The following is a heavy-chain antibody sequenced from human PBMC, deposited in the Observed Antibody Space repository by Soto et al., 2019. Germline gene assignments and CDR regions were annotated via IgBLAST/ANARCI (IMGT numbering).Heavy chain of an antibody. J-gene: IGHJ5*02. D-gene: IGHD3-10*01. V-gene: IGHV4-34*01. CDR2: INHSGST. CDR3: ARDWTRGPPAASWFDP. Sequence: SETLSLTCAVYGGSFSGYYWSWIRQPPGKGLEWIGEINHSGSTNYNPSLKSRVTISVDTSKNQFSLKLSSVTAADTAVYYCARDWTRGPPAASWFDPWGQGTLVTVSS. CDR1: GGSFSGYY.